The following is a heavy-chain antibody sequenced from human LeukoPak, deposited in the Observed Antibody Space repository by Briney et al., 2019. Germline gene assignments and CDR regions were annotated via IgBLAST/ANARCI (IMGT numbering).Heavy chain of an antibody. CDR2: IKQDGSEK. CDR1: GFTFSSYW. J-gene: IGHJ3*02. V-gene: IGHV3-7*01. Sequence: GGSLRLSCAASGFTFSSYWMSWVRQAPGKGLEWVANIKQDGSEKYYVDSVKGRFTISRDNAKNSLYLQMNSLRAEDTAVYYCARGVDSSSWLYDAFDIWGQGTMVTVSS. D-gene: IGHD6-13*01. CDR3: ARGVDSSSWLYDAFDI.